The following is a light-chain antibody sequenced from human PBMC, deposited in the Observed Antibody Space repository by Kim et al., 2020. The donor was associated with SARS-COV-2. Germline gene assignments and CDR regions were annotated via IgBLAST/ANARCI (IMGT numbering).Light chain of an antibody. V-gene: IGLV3-19*01. Sequence: SSELTQDPAVSVALGQTVRITCQGDSLRSYYASWYQQMPGQAPVLVIYGKNNRPSGIPDRFSGSSSGNTASLTITGAQAEDEADYYCNSRDSSGNHLRVFGGGTQLTVL. CDR2: GKN. CDR1: SLRSYY. CDR3: NSRDSSGNHLRV. J-gene: IGLJ2*01.